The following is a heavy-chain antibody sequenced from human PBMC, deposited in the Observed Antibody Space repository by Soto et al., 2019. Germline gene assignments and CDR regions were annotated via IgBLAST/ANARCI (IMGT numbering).Heavy chain of an antibody. V-gene: IGHV4-31*03. Sequence: PSETLSLTCTVSGGSISSGGYYWSWIRQHPGMGLEWIGYIYYSGTTYYNPSLRSRVTISVDTSKNQFSLNLSSVTAADTAVYYCARESGNYNWFDPWGQGTLVTVSS. J-gene: IGHJ5*02. CDR1: GGSISSGGYY. D-gene: IGHD3-10*01. CDR2: IYYSGTT. CDR3: ARESGNYNWFDP.